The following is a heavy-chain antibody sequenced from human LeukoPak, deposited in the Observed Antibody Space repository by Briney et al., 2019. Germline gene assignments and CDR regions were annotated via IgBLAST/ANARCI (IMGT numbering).Heavy chain of an antibody. Sequence: MAGGSLRLYCAASGFTFSSYSMNWVRQAPGKGLEWVSSISSSSSYIYYADSVKGRFTISRDNAKNSLYLQMNSLRAEDTAVYYCAIVWFGPGFDYWGQGTLVTVSS. CDR2: ISSSSSYI. CDR1: GFTFSSYS. CDR3: AIVWFGPGFDY. J-gene: IGHJ4*02. V-gene: IGHV3-21*01. D-gene: IGHD3-10*01.